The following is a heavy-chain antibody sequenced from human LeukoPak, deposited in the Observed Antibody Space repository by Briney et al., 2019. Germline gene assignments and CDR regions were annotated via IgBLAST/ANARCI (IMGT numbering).Heavy chain of an antibody. CDR1: GFTFSSYS. CDR2: ISSSSDTI. Sequence: PGGSLRLSCAASGFTFSSYSMNWVRQAPGKGLEWVSYISSSSDTIYYADSVKGRFTISRDNAKNSLYLQMNSLRAEDTAVYYCARVDYDSSGYYYNYYYYYMDVWGKGTTVTVSS. J-gene: IGHJ6*03. V-gene: IGHV3-48*01. D-gene: IGHD3-22*01. CDR3: ARVDYDSSGYYYNYYYYYMDV.